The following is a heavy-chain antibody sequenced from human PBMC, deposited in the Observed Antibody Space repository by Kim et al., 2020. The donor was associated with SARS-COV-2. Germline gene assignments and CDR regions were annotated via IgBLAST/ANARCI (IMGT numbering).Heavy chain of an antibody. V-gene: IGHV4-34*01. CDR3: ARRSAGVDW. Sequence: GTTQYNPALKSRVTLSVDTSKNQFSLRMTSVTAADTAIYYCARRSAGVDWWGQGTPVTVSS. CDR2: GTT. J-gene: IGHJ4*02.